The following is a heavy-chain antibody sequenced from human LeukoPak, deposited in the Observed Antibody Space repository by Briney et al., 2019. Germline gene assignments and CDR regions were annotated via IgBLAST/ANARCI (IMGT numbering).Heavy chain of an antibody. Sequence: GGSLRLSCAASGFTFSSYSMNWVRQAPGKGLEWVSSISSSSSYIYYADSVKGRFTVSRDNAKNSLYLQMNSLRAEDTALYYCARELGSTGDAFDIWGQGTMVTVSS. CDR3: ARELGSTGDAFDI. V-gene: IGHV3-21*04. CDR2: ISSSSSYI. CDR1: GFTFSSYS. D-gene: IGHD3-9*01. J-gene: IGHJ3*02.